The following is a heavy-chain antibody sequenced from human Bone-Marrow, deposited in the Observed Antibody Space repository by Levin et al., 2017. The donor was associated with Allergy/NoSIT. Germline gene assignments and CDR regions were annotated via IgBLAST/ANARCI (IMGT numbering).Heavy chain of an antibody. CDR3: AREPRWRRSFYYYYYGMDV. Sequence: GGSLRLSCAASGFSFNTYNMHWVRQAPGKGLECISYISSSGTTIYYADSVKGRFTISRDNAKNSLYLQMNSLRAEDTAVYYCAREPRWRRSFYYYYYGMDVWGQGTTVTVSS. J-gene: IGHJ6*02. CDR1: GFSFNTYN. V-gene: IGHV3-48*03. D-gene: IGHD4-23*01. CDR2: ISSSGTTI.